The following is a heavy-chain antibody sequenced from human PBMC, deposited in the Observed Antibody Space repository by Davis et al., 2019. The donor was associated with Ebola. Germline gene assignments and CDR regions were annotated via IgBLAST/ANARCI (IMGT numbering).Heavy chain of an antibody. D-gene: IGHD6-13*01. Sequence: PGGSLRLSCAASGFTFSSYAMHWVRQAPGKGLEWVAVISYDGSNKYYADSVKGRFTISRDNSKNTLYLQMNSLRAEDTAVYYCASPEHSSSRYWHYYYGMDVWGQGTTVTVSS. CDR3: ASPEHSSSRYWHYYYGMDV. J-gene: IGHJ6*02. CDR1: GFTFSSYA. V-gene: IGHV3-30-3*01. CDR2: ISYDGSNK.